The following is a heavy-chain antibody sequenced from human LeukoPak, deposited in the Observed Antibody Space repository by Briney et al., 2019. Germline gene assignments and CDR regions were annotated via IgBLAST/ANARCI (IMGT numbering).Heavy chain of an antibody. V-gene: IGHV3-30*02. J-gene: IGHJ5*02. D-gene: IGHD3-3*01. CDR2: IRYDGSNK. Sequence: GGSLRLSCAASGFTFSSYGMHWVRQAPGKGLEWVTFIRYDGSNKYYADSVKGRFTISRDNAKNSLYLQMNSLRAEDTAVYYCALLPGDYDFWSGSPNWFDPWGQGTLVTVSS. CDR3: ALLPGDYDFWSGSPNWFDP. CDR1: GFTFSSYG.